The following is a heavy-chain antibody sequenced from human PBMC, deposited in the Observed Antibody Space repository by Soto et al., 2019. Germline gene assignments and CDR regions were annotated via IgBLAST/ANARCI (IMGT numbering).Heavy chain of an antibody. D-gene: IGHD6-19*01. CDR2: ISAYNGNT. V-gene: IGHV1-18*01. CDR3: ARDRGSSGWYGPGYFDY. CDR1: GYTFTSYG. J-gene: IGHJ4*02. Sequence: ASVKVSCKASGYTFTSYGISWVRQAPGQGLEWMGWISAYNGNTNYAQKLQGRVTMTTDTSTSTAYMELRSLRSDDTAVYYCARDRGSSGWYGPGYFDYWGQGTLVTVSS.